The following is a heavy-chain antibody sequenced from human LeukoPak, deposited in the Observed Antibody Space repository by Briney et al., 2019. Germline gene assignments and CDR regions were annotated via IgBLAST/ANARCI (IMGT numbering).Heavy chain of an antibody. J-gene: IGHJ3*02. Sequence: GASVKVSCKASGYTFTSYGISWVRQAPGQGLEWMGWISTYNDDTNYAQKFQGRVTMTRDTSTSTAYMELRSVRSDDTAVYYCARDMRPDYYDSSGYWRSDAFDIWGQGTMVTVSS. D-gene: IGHD3-22*01. CDR1: GYTFTSYG. CDR2: ISTYNDDT. CDR3: ARDMRPDYYDSSGYWRSDAFDI. V-gene: IGHV1-18*01.